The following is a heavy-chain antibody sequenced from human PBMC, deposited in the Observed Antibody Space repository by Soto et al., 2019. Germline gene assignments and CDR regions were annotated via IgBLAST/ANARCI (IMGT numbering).Heavy chain of an antibody. D-gene: IGHD2-2*01. CDR1: EYSFGDYY. V-gene: IGHV1-2*02. Sequence: GASVKVSCKTSEYSFGDYYLHWVRQAPEQGLEWMGWINLNDGGTNSPRKFQGRLTMTRDKSITTVCMELSRLRSDDTAVYFCVRDAPSHQLIFDLWGPGTLVTVSS. J-gene: IGHJ4*02. CDR3: VRDAPSHQLIFDL. CDR2: INLNDGGT.